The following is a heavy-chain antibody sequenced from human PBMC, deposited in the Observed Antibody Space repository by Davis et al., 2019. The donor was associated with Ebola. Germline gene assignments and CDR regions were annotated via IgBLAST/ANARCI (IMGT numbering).Heavy chain of an antibody. CDR1: GYTFTTYD. J-gene: IGHJ4*02. D-gene: IGHD6-25*01. V-gene: IGHV1-8*01. CDR2: MNPNSANT. CDR3: ARAYTSGWKTIDH. Sequence: AASVKVSCKASGYTFTTYDINWVRQATGQGLEWMGWMNPNSANTGYAQNFQGRVTMPRDTSISTAYMELSSLRPDDTAVYYCARAYTSGWKTIDHWGQGTLVTVSS.